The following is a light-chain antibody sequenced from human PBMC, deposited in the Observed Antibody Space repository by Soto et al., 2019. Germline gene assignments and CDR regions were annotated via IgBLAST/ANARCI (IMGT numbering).Light chain of an antibody. J-gene: IGKJ5*01. V-gene: IGKV3-20*01. Sequence: EIVLTQSPGTLSLSPGERATLSCRASQSVSSSYLAWYQQKPGQAPRLVIYGAFNRATGILARFSGSGSGTDFTLTISSLEPEDFAVYYCQQYGSSPPITFGQGTRLEIK. CDR1: QSVSSSY. CDR2: GAF. CDR3: QQYGSSPPIT.